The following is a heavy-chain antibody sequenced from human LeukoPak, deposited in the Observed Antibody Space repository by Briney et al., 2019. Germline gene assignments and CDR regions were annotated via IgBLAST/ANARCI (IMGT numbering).Heavy chain of an antibody. D-gene: IGHD3-3*01. CDR2: IKPKSGAT. V-gene: IGHV1-2*02. J-gene: IGHJ4*02. CDR1: GYTFTGHF. CDR3: ARVREWEEISGAIPDYFDY. Sequence: GASVKVSCKASGYTFTGHFMNWVRQAPEQGLEWMGWIKPKSGATAYAQKFQGRVTMTGDTAINTAYLELSSLTSDDTAVYYCARVREWEEISGAIPDYFDYWGQGTLITVSS.